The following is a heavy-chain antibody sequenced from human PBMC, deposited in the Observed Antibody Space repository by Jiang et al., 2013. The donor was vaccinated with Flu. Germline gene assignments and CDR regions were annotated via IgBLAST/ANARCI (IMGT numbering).Heavy chain of an antibody. CDR1: GFAFTGYY. V-gene: IGHV1-2*02. J-gene: IGHJ4*02. CDR2: INPNSGGT. Sequence: SGAEVKNPGASVKVSCKTSGFAFTGYYIYWVRQAPGQGPEWMGWINPNSGGTNLAQKFQGRVTMTRDTSINTAYMELSRLTFDDTAVYYCARAGILWFGERVLDFWGQGTLVTVSA. CDR3: ARAGILWFGERVLDF. D-gene: IGHD2-21*01.